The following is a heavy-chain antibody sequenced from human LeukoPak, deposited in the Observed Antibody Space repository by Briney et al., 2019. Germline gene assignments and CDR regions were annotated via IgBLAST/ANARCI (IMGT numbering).Heavy chain of an antibody. CDR3: AKAQNYDILAPVDY. V-gene: IGHV3-21*04. J-gene: IGHJ4*02. CDR1: GFTFSSYS. CDR2: ISSSSSYI. D-gene: IGHD3-9*01. Sequence: GGSLRLSCAASGFTFSSYSMNWVRQAPGKGLEWVSSISSSSSYIYYADSVKGRFTISRDNAKNSLYLQMNSLRAEDTALYYCAKAQNYDILAPVDYWGQGTLVTVSS.